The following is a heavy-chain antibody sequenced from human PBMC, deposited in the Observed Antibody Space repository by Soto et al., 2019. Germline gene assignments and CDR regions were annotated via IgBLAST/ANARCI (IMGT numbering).Heavy chain of an antibody. CDR1: GFTFSSYA. CDR3: AKDREGYCSSTSCQPDAFDI. V-gene: IGHV3-23*01. Sequence: GGSLRLSCAASGFTFSSYAISWVRRAPGKGLEWVSAIGGSGGSTYYADSVKGRFTISRDNSKNTLYLQMNSLRAEDTAVYYCAKDREGYCSSTSCQPDAFDIWGQGTMVTVSS. J-gene: IGHJ3*02. D-gene: IGHD2-2*01. CDR2: IGGSGGST.